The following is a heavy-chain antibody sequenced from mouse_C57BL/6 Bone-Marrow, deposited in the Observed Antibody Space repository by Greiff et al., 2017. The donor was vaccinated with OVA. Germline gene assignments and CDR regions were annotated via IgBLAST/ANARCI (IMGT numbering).Heavy chain of an antibody. CDR2: IHPSDSDT. CDR3: AKFFYYYGSPDY. J-gene: IGHJ2*01. Sequence: QVQLKQPGAELVKPGASVKVSCKASGYTFTSYWMHWVKQRPGQGLEWIGRIHPSDSDTNYNQKFKGKATLTVDKSSSTAYIQLSSLTSEDSAVYYCAKFFYYYGSPDYWGQGTTLTVSS. V-gene: IGHV1-74*01. D-gene: IGHD1-1*01. CDR1: GYTFTSYW.